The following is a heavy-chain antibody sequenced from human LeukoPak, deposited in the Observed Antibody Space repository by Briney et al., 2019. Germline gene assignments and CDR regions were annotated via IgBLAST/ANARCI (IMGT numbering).Heavy chain of an antibody. D-gene: IGHD6-6*01. CDR1: GGSISSSSYY. Sequence: SETLSLTCTVSGGSISSSSYYWGWIRQPPGKGLEWIGSIYYSGSTYYNPSLKSRVTISVDTSKNQFSLKLSSVTAADTAVYYCARRIRARPGGGGPLDYWGQGTLVTVSS. J-gene: IGHJ4*02. CDR3: ARRIRARPGGGGPLDY. V-gene: IGHV4-39*07. CDR2: IYYSGST.